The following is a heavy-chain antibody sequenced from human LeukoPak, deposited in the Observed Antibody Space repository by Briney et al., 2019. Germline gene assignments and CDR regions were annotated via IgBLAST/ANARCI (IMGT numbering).Heavy chain of an antibody. D-gene: IGHD3-22*01. V-gene: IGHV4-34*01. CDR3: ATRSYYDTSGVYGMDV. Sequence: SETLSLTCAVYGGSFSGYYWSWIRQPPGRGLEWIGEINHSGSTYYNPSLKSRVTISVDTSKNQFSLKLNSVTAADTAVYYCATRSYYDTSGVYGMDVWGQGTTVTVSS. J-gene: IGHJ6*02. CDR1: GGSFSGYY. CDR2: INHSGST.